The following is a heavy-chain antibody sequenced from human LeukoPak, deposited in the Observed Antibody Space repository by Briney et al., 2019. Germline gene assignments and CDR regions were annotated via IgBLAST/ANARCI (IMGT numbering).Heavy chain of an antibody. Sequence: GGSLRLSCAASGFTFSSYAMGWVRQAPGKGLEWVSAISGGGANTYYADSVKGRFTISRDNSKNTLSLQMNTLRTDDTAVYYCAKGRALEVVAAFNYWGQGTVVTVSS. J-gene: IGHJ4*02. CDR1: GFTFSSYA. CDR2: ISGGGANT. CDR3: AKGRALEVVAAFNY. D-gene: IGHD2-15*01. V-gene: IGHV3-23*01.